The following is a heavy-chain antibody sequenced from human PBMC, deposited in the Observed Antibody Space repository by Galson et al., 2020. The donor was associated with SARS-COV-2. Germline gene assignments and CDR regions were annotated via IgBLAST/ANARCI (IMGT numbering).Heavy chain of an antibody. Sequence: SETLSLTCAVYGGSFSGYYWSWIRQPPGKGLEWIGEINHSGSTNYNPSLMSRVTISVDTSKNQFSLKLSSVTAADTAVFYCARGPIITMVRGANYYSYYGMDVWGQGTTVTVSS. D-gene: IGHD3-10*01. V-gene: IGHV4-34*01. CDR2: INHSGST. CDR1: GGSFSGYY. CDR3: ARGPIITMVRGANYYSYYGMDV. J-gene: IGHJ6*02.